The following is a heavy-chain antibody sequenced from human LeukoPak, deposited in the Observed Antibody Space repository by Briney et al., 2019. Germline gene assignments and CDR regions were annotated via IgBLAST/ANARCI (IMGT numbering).Heavy chain of an antibody. CDR2: INPNSGGT. CDR1: GYTFTGYY. Sequence: DSVKVSCKASGYTFTGYYMHWVRQAPGQGLEWMGWINPNSGGTNYAQKFQGRVTMTRDTSISTAYMELSRLRSDDTAVYYCARCPSGYDDFDIWGQGTMVTVSS. J-gene: IGHJ3*02. V-gene: IGHV1-2*02. D-gene: IGHD1-26*01. CDR3: ARCPSGYDDFDI.